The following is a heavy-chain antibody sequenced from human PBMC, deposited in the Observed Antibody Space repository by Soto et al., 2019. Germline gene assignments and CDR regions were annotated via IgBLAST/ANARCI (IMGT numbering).Heavy chain of an antibody. D-gene: IGHD5-12*01. Sequence: SETLSLTCTVSGGSISSYYWSWIRQPPGKGLEWIGYIYYSGSTNYNPSLKSRVTISVDTSKNQFSLKLSSVTAADTAVYYCARQAQNIVGGYYYYYMDVWGKGTTVTVSS. CDR2: IYYSGST. CDR3: ARQAQNIVGGYYYYYMDV. CDR1: GGSISSYY. J-gene: IGHJ6*03. V-gene: IGHV4-59*08.